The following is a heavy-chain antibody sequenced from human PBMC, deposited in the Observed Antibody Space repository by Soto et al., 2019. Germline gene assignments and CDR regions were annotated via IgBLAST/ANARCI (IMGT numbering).Heavy chain of an antibody. Sequence: QVQLVQSGDEVKKPGASVKVSCQASGYTFSDYAISWVRQASGQGLEWMGWISASTRNTDQAQNFQGRVIMTLDTSTDTAYMELRNLRSDDTAVYYCVRCYCSVGSCYACWHFDLWGRGTLVTVSS. CDR3: VRCYCSVGSCYACWHFDL. V-gene: IGHV1-18*01. CDR2: ISASTRNT. J-gene: IGHJ2*01. D-gene: IGHD2-15*01. CDR1: GYTFSDYA.